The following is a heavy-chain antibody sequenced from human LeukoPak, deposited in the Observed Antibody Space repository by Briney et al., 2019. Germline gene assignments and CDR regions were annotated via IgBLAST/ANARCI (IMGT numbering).Heavy chain of an antibody. CDR2: IIPIFGTA. CDR3: ASSQWLGHDAFDI. V-gene: IGHV1-69*13. Sequence: RASVKVSCKASGGTFSSYAISWVRQAPGQGLEWMGGIIPIFGTANYAQKFQGRVTITADESTSTAYMELSSLRSEDTAVCYCASSQWLGHDAFDIWGQGTMVTVSS. CDR1: GGTFSSYA. J-gene: IGHJ3*02. D-gene: IGHD6-19*01.